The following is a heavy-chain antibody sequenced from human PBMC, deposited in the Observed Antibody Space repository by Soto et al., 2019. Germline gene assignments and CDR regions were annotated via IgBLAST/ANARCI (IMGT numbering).Heavy chain of an antibody. V-gene: IGHV1-3*01. CDR3: ARDSPSTTIDNYYYGMDV. D-gene: IGHD3-3*02. Sequence: ASVKVSCKASGYIFTSYAMHWVRQAPGQTLEWMGWISGGSGNTKYSQKFQGRVTITRDTSASTVYMELSSLRSEDTAVYYCARDSPSTTIDNYYYGMDVWGQGTTVTVSS. CDR2: ISGGSGNT. CDR1: GYIFTSYA. J-gene: IGHJ6*02.